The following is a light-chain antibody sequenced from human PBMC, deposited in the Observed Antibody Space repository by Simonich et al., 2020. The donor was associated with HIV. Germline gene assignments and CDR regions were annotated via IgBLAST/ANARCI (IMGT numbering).Light chain of an antibody. J-gene: IGKJ2*01. CDR2: WAS. CDR3: QQYYDSPYT. V-gene: IGKV4-1*01. CDR1: QSLLYSSNNKNY. Sequence: DIVMTQSPDSLAVSLGERATINCKSSQSLLYSSNNKNYLAWYQQKPGQPPKLLIYWASTRESGVPERFSGRGSGTDFTLTISSLQAEDVAVYYCQQYYDSPYTFGQGTKLEIK.